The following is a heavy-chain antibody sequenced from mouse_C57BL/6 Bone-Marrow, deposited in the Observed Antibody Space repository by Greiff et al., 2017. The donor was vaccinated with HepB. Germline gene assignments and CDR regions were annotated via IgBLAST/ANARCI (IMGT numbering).Heavy chain of an antibody. D-gene: IGHD2-5*01. J-gene: IGHJ4*01. CDR2: IDPENGDT. Sequence: VHVKQSGAELVRPGASVKLSCTASGFNIKDDYMHWVKQRPEQGLEWIGWIDPENGDTEYASKFQGKATITADTSSNTAYLQLSSLTSEDTAVYYCTTSNPYYAMDYWGQGTSVTVSS. CDR1: GFNIKDDY. V-gene: IGHV14-4*01. CDR3: TTSNPYYAMDY.